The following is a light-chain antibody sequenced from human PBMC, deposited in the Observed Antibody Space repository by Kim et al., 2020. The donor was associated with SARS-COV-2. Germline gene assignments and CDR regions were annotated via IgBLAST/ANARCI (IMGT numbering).Light chain of an antibody. V-gene: IGKV3-15*01. CDR1: QSITSH. Sequence: VSPRERVTLSCRASQSITSHLAWFQQKPGQAPRLLIYDASSRATGVPARFSGSGSETEFTLIISTLQSEDSAVYYCQQYNKWPKTFGPGTKVDIK. CDR3: QQYNKWPKT. J-gene: IGKJ3*01. CDR2: DAS.